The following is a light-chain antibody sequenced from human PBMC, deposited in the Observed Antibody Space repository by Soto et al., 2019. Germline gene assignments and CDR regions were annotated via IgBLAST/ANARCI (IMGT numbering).Light chain of an antibody. Sequence: DIQMTQSPSTLSSSVGDRVTITCRASQSISSCLAWFHLQPGKAPKLLIYAASSLESGVPSRFSGSGSGTEFTLTISSLQPDDFATYYCQQHNSYPFTFGQGTRLEIK. J-gene: IGKJ5*01. CDR2: AAS. V-gene: IGKV1-5*01. CDR1: QSISSC. CDR3: QQHNSYPFT.